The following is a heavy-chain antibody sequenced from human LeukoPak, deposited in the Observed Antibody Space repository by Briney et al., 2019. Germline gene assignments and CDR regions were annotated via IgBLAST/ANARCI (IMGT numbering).Heavy chain of an antibody. CDR1: GFTFSSYA. CDR2: ISGSGGST. V-gene: IGHV3-23*01. J-gene: IGHJ6*02. D-gene: IGHD4-11*01. Sequence: GGSLRLSCAASGFTFSSYAMSWVRQAPGKGLEWISAISGSGGSTYYADPVKRRFTISRDNSKNTLYLQMNSLRAEDTAVYYCAKALTTAYYYYGMDVWGQGTTVTVSS. CDR3: AKALTTAYYYYGMDV.